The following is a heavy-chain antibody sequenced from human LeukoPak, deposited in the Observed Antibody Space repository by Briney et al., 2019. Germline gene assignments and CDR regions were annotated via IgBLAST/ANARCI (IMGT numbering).Heavy chain of an antibody. CDR1: GFTFSSYG. J-gene: IGHJ4*01. CDR2: ISYDGSNK. V-gene: IGHV3-30*18. D-gene: IGHD5-12*01. CDR3: AKDPWGSGYACYFDY. Sequence: GGSLRLSCAASGFTFSSYGMHWVRQAPGKGLEWVVVISYDGSNKYYADSVKGRFTISRDNSKNTLYLQMNSLRAEDTAVYYCAKDPWGSGYACYFDYWGHGTLVTVSS.